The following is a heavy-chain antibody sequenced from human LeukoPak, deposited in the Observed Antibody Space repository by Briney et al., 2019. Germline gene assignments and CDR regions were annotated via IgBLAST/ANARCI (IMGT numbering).Heavy chain of an antibody. J-gene: IGHJ3*02. Sequence: SETLSLTCTVSGGSISSYYWSWIRQPPGKGLEWIGRIYTSGSTNYNPSLKSRVTMSVDTSKNQFSLKLSSVTAADTAVYYCASWEYSSSSHAFDIWGQGTMVTVSS. CDR3: ASWEYSSSSHAFDI. D-gene: IGHD6-6*01. V-gene: IGHV4-4*07. CDR1: GGSISSYY. CDR2: IYTSGST.